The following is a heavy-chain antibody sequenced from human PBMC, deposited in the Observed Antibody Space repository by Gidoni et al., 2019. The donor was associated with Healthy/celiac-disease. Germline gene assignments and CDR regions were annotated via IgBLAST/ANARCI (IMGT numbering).Heavy chain of an antibody. CDR2: ISACNSNT. V-gene: IGHV1-18*01. CDR1: RYTFITSG. D-gene: IGHD2-15*01. J-gene: IGHJ6*02. CDR3: AREDWSGGSCYYYYGMDV. Sequence: QAQLVQSGDEVKKPGVSVKLSFTASRYTFITSGFSWVRQAPGQGLEWMGLISACNSNTNYAQKLQGRVTMTTDTSTSTAYMELRSLRSDDTAVYYCAREDWSGGSCYYYYGMDVWGQGTTVTVSS.